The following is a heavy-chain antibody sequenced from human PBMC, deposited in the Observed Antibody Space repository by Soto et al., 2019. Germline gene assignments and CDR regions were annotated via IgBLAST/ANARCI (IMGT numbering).Heavy chain of an antibody. J-gene: IGHJ4*02. CDR1: GFTFSSCA. CDR2: ISYDGSNK. Sequence: QVQLMESGGGVVQPGRSLRLSCAASGFTFSSCAMHWVRQAPGKGLEWVAVISYDGSNKYYADSVKGRFTISRDNSKNTLYLQMNSLRAEDTAVYYCARDSYGLDFDYWGQGTLVTVSS. CDR3: ARDSYGLDFDY. D-gene: IGHD5-18*01. V-gene: IGHV3-30-3*01.